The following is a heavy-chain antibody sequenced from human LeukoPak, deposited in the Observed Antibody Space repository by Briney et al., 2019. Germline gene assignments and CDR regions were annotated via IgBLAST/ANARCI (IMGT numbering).Heavy chain of an antibody. V-gene: IGHV4-34*01. D-gene: IGHD2-21*02. Sequence: SETLSLTCAVYGGSFSGYYWSWIRQPPGKGLEWIGEINHSGSTNYNPSLKSQVTISVDTSKNQFSLKLSSVTAADTAVYYCARGVVVTATIFDYWGQGTLVTVSS. J-gene: IGHJ4*02. CDR3: ARGVVVTATIFDY. CDR1: GGSFSGYY. CDR2: INHSGST.